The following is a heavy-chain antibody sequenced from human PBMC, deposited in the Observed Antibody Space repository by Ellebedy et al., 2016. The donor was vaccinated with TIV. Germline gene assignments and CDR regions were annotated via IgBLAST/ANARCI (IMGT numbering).Heavy chain of an antibody. CDR2: ISPHSGNT. J-gene: IGHJ5*02. CDR1: GFLFTDFH. Sequence: ASVKVSCXASGFLFTDFHIHWVRQAPGQGLEWMGWISPHSGNTNAAQKFQGRVTMTRDTSITTVYMELRTLRSDDTAVYYCARDRTAYCGGDCFSAADTWGQGTLVIVSS. D-gene: IGHD2-21*02. CDR3: ARDRTAYCGGDCFSAADT. V-gene: IGHV1-2*02.